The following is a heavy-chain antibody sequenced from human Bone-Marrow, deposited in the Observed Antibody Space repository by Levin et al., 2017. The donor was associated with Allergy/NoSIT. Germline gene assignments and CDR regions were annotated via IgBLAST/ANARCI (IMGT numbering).Heavy chain of an antibody. CDR1: GSSISSGYY. Sequence: ASETLSLTCAVSGSSISSGYYWGWIRQPPGKGLEWIGYIFHSGPTYYSPSLRSRVTISADWSKNQFSLDLGSVTAADTAVYYCARGGYCGADCYSSFDSWGQGTLVTVSS. CDR3: ARGGYCGADCYSSFDS. D-gene: IGHD2-21*02. V-gene: IGHV4-38-2*01. J-gene: IGHJ4*02. CDR2: IFHSGPT.